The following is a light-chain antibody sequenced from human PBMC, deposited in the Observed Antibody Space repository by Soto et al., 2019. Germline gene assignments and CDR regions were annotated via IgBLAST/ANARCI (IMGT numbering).Light chain of an antibody. CDR1: SSNIGAGYD. J-gene: IGLJ2*01. CDR3: QSYDSSLTVV. CDR2: GNT. Sequence: QSVLTQPPSVSGAPGQRVTISCTGSSSNIGAGYDVHWYQQFPGTTPKFLIYGNTNRPSGVPDRFSASKSGTSASLDITGLQAEDEAEYFCQSYDSSLTVVCGGGTKVTVL. V-gene: IGLV1-40*01.